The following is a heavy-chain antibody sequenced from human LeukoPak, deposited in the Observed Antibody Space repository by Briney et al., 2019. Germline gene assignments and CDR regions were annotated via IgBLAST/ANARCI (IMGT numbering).Heavy chain of an antibody. CDR3: ARGKSPPRFDP. CDR2: ISAYNGNA. CDR1: GYTFTSYG. Sequence: GASVKVSCKASGYTFTSYGISWVRQAPGQGLEWMGWISAYNGNANYAQELQGRVTITTDTSTSTAYMELRSLRSDDTAVYYCARGKSPPRFDPWGQGTLVTVSS. V-gene: IGHV1-18*01. J-gene: IGHJ5*02.